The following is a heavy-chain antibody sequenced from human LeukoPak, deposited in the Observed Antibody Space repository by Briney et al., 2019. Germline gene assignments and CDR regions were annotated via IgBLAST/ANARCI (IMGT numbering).Heavy chain of an antibody. V-gene: IGHV5-51*01. D-gene: IGHD3-10*01. CDR2: IYPRDSDT. Sequence: GESLKISCEGSGYSFTTHWIGWVRQMPGQGLEWMGIIYPRDSDTRYSPSFQGQVTISADKSINTAYLQWSSLKPSDTAMYYCARHWASSGSFDIWGQGTMVTVSS. CDR1: GYSFTTHW. J-gene: IGHJ3*02. CDR3: ARHWASSGSFDI.